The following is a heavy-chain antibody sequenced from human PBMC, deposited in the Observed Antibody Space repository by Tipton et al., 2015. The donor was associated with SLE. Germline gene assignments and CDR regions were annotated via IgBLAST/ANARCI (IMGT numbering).Heavy chain of an antibody. V-gene: IGHV1-18*01. J-gene: IGHJ3*02. D-gene: IGHD2-21*02. Sequence: QSGAEVKKAGASMKVSCKASGYTFSNYGISWVRQAPGQGLEWMGWISTYNGNTNSAQKLQGRVTMTTDTSTSTAYMELRGLRSDDTAVYYCARGRMTRYGFDIWGQGTMVTVSS. CDR3: ARGRMTRYGFDI. CDR2: ISTYNGNT. CDR1: GYTFSNYG.